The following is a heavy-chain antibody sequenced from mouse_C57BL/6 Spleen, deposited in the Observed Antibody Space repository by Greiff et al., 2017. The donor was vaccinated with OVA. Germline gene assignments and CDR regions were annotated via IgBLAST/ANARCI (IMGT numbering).Heavy chain of an antibody. CDR2: IYPGSGST. D-gene: IGHD1-1*01. CDR3: ARDHYGSSYAWFAY. Sequence: VQLQQSGAELVKPGASVKMSCKASGYTFTSYWITWVKQRPGQGLEWIGDIYPGSGSTNYNEKFKSKATLTVDTSSSTAYMQLSSLTSEDSAVYYCARDHYGSSYAWFAYWGQGTLVTVSA. J-gene: IGHJ3*01. CDR1: GYTFTSYW. V-gene: IGHV1-55*01.